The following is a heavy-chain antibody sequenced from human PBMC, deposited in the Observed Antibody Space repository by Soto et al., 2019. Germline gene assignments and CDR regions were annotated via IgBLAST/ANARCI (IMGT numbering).Heavy chain of an antibody. J-gene: IGHJ6*02. V-gene: IGHV3-33*01. CDR1: GFTFSSYG. D-gene: IGHD2-15*01. CDR3: ASVYCSGGRCYSYAMDV. Sequence: QVQLVESGGGVVQPGRSLRLSCAASGFTFSSYGMHWVRQAPGKGLEWVAVIWYDGSNKYYADSVKGRFTISRDNTKNTLSLQMNSLRAEDTAVYYCASVYCSGGRCYSYAMDVWGQGTTVTVSS. CDR2: IWYDGSNK.